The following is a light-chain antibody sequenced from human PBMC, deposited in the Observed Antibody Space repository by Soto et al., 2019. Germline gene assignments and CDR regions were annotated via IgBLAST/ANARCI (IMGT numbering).Light chain of an antibody. Sequence: QSALTQPASVSGSPGQSVTISCTGTSSDFGSYKFVSWYQHHPGKVPKVIIYETSKRPSGVSDRFPGSKSGNTASLTISGLQAEDEADYYCFSFTSTNTHVFGSGTKVTVL. CDR1: SSDFGSYKF. V-gene: IGLV2-23*01. CDR2: ETS. CDR3: FSFTSTNTHV. J-gene: IGLJ1*01.